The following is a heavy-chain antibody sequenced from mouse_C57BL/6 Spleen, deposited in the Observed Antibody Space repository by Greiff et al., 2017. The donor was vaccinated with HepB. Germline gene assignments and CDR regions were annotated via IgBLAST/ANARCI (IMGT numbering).Heavy chain of an antibody. D-gene: IGHD2-5*01. CDR1: GFSFTRYS. CDR2: INPSSCYT. J-gene: IGHJ4*01. Sequence: VPLLQSGAVLARPGASLSLSCSASGFSFTRYSLHCVQQRPRQGLEWIAYINPSSCYTKYNQKFKDNATLTADKSSSTAYMQLSSLTSEDSAVYYCARYSIMDYWGQGTSVTVAS. CDR3: ARYSIMDY. V-gene: IGHV1-4*01.